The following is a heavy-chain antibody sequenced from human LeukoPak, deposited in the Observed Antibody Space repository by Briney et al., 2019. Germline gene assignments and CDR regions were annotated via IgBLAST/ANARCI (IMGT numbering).Heavy chain of an antibody. D-gene: IGHD6-13*01. Sequence: GGSLRLSCAASGLAFSSYGTHWVRQAPGEGLEWVAVIWSDGSNKYYADSVKGRFTISRDNSKNTLYLQMNSLRAEDTAVYYCASAAGPFDHWGQGTLVTVSS. CDR2: IWSDGSNK. CDR3: ASAAGPFDH. CDR1: GLAFSSYG. J-gene: IGHJ4*02. V-gene: IGHV3-33*01.